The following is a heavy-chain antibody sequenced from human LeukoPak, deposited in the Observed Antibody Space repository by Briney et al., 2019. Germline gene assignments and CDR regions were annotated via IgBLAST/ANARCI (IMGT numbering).Heavy chain of an antibody. D-gene: IGHD6-19*01. Sequence: GGSLRLSCAASGFTFSNYWMHWVRQAPGKGLVWVSRINSDGSSTRDADSVKGRFTISRDNAKNTLYLQMNSLRAEDTAVYYCARASLYSSGYDYWGQGTLVTVSS. J-gene: IGHJ4*02. CDR3: ARASLYSSGYDY. CDR1: GFTFSNYW. V-gene: IGHV3-74*01. CDR2: INSDGSST.